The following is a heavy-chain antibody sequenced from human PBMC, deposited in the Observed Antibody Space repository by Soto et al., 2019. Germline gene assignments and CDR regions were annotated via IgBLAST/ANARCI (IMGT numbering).Heavy chain of an antibody. V-gene: IGHV5-10-1*01. CDR1: GYSFTSYW. D-gene: IGHD4-17*01. CDR3: ALSTVTTFVDNY. J-gene: IGHJ4*02. CDR2: IDPSDSYT. Sequence: PGESLKISCKGSGYSFTSYWISWVRQMPGKGLEWMGRIDPSDSYTNYSPSFQGHVTISADKSISTAYLQWSSLKASDTAMYYCALSTVTTFVDNYWGQGTLVTVSS.